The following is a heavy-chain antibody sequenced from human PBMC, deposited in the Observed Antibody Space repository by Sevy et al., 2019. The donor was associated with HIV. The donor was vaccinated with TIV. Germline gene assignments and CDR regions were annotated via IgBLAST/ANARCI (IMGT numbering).Heavy chain of an antibody. CDR2: MNQDGNII. D-gene: IGHD3-22*01. V-gene: IGHV3-74*01. CDR1: DLRNYW. Sequence: GGSLRLSCVASDLRNYWMHWVRQVPGKGLVWVSRMNQDGNIINYADSVKGRFIISIDNARNTLYLQMNSLRADDTALYYCVRDFNGYSDYWGQGTLVTVSS. J-gene: IGHJ4*02. CDR3: VRDFNGYSDY.